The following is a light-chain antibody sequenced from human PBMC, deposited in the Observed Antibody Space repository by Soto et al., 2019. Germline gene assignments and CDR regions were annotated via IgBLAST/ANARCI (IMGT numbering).Light chain of an antibody. J-gene: IGKJ4*01. CDR2: ATS. Sequence: DIQMTQSPSSLSASVGDRVTITCRASQTISSSLNWLQLKPGKAPKLLIYATSILQSGVPSRFSGSESGSHFTLTISSLQPEDSAVYYCQQGYSPLLSFGGGTRVEIK. CDR1: QTISSS. CDR3: QQGYSPLLS. V-gene: IGKV1-39*01.